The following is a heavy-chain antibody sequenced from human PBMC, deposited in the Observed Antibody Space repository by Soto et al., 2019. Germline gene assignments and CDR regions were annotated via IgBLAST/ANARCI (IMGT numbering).Heavy chain of an antibody. J-gene: IGHJ4*02. CDR1: GFTFSSYW. Sequence: EVQLVESGGGLVQPGESLTLSCAASGFTFSSYWMHWVLQAPGKGLVWVSRIKSDGSGTYYADSVKGRLTISRDNAKNTLYLQMNSLRVEDTAVYFCARVDGDRYDGNGYLGRHWGQGTLVTVSS. CDR2: IKSDGSGT. D-gene: IGHD3-22*01. CDR3: ARVDGDRYDGNGYLGRH. V-gene: IGHV3-74*01.